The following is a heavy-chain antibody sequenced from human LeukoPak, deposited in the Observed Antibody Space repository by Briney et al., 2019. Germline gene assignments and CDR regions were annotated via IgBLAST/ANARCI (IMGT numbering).Heavy chain of an antibody. V-gene: IGHV3-33*01. D-gene: IGHD3-22*01. CDR2: IRYDGTNR. CDR3: ARGSSSGYYLAFDY. Sequence: GGSLRLSCAASGFTFRSYGMHWVRQAPGKGLEWVAGIRYDGTNRYYAESVKGRFTISRDNSKNTMYLQMNSLRAEDTAVYYCARGSSSGYYLAFDYWGQGTLVTVSS. J-gene: IGHJ4*02. CDR1: GFTFRSYG.